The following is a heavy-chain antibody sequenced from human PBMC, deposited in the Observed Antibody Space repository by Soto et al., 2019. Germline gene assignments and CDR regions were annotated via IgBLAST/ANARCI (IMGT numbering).Heavy chain of an antibody. CDR2: ISGSGGST. D-gene: IGHD3-10*02. J-gene: IGHJ2*01. Sequence: KGLAWVAAISGSGGSTYYADSVKGRFTISRDNSKNTLYLQMNSLRAEDTAVYFFFFQAEDGIRDVRSVSAFLLNRSSDL. CDR3: FFQAEDGIRDVRSVSAFLLNRSSDL. V-gene: IGHV3-23*01.